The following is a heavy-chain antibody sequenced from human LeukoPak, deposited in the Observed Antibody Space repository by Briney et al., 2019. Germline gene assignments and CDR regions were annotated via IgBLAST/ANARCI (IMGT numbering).Heavy chain of an antibody. CDR1: GFTFSSYS. J-gene: IGHJ4*02. D-gene: IGHD1-26*01. V-gene: IGHV3-21*01. CDR2: ISSSSSYI. Sequence: PGGSLRLSCAASGFTFSSYSMNWVRQAPGKGLEWVSSISSSSSYIYYADSVKGRFTISRDNAKNSLYLQMNSLRAEDTAVYYCARDSTRPSGLVGGWKRQYYFDYWGQGTLVTVSS. CDR3: ARDSTRPSGLVGGWKRQYYFDY.